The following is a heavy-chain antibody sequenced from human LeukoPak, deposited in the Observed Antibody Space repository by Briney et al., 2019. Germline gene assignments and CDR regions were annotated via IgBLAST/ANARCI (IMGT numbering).Heavy chain of an antibody. CDR3: ARGSGPFDY. D-gene: IGHD1-26*01. J-gene: IGHJ4*02. Sequence: PSETLSLTCAVYGGSFSGYYWSWIRQPPGKGLEWIGEINHSGSTNYNPSLKSRVTISVDKSKNQFSLKLSSVTAADTAVYYCARGSGPFDYWGQGTLVTVSS. V-gene: IGHV4-34*01. CDR2: INHSGST. CDR1: GGSFSGYY.